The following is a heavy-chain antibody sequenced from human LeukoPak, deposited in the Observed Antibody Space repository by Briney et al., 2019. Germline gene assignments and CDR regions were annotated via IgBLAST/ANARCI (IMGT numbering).Heavy chain of an antibody. D-gene: IGHD3-10*01. CDR3: ARPGSYYSNWFDP. CDR2: INPNSGGT. CDR1: GYTFTGYY. V-gene: IGHV1-2*02. Sequence: GASVKVSCKASGYTFTGYYMHWVRQAPGQGLEWMGWINPNSGGTSYAQKFQGRVTMTRDTSISTAYMELSRLRSDDTAVYYCARPGSYYSNWFDPWGQGTLVTVSS. J-gene: IGHJ5*02.